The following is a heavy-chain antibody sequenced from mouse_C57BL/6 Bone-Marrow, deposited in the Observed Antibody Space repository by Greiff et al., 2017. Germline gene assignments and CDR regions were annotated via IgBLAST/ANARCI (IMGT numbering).Heavy chain of an antibody. CDR3: SRQVSTVLATKYFDV. CDR1: GFTFSSYT. CDR2: ISGGGGNP. J-gene: IGHJ1*03. V-gene: IGHV5-9*01. Sequence: EVKVVESGGGLVKPGGSLKLSCAASGFTFSSYTMSWVRQTPEKRLQWVAAISGGGGNPYYPDSVKGRFTISRDNDKNILYLQMSSLRSEDTDLYYCSRQVSTVLATKYFDVWGTGTTVTVSS. D-gene: IGHD1-1*01.